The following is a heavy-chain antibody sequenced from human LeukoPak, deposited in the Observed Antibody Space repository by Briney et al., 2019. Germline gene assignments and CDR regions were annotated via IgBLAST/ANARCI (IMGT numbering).Heavy chain of an antibody. Sequence: SETLSLTCTVSGGSISTDYWNWIRQPPGKGLEWIGEINHSGSTNYNPSLKSRVTISVDTSKNQFSLKLSSVTAADTAVYYCARGTIAALPNCTNGVCYPYYFDYWGQGTLVTVSS. CDR2: INHSGST. D-gene: IGHD2-8*01. CDR1: GGSISTDY. V-gene: IGHV4-34*01. J-gene: IGHJ4*02. CDR3: ARGTIAALPNCTNGVCYPYYFDY.